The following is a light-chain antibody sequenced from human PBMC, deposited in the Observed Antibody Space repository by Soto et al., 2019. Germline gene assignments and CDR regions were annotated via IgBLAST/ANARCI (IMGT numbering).Light chain of an antibody. CDR3: SSYTTSTTVI. V-gene: IGLV2-14*01. Sequence: QSALTQPASVSGSPGQSITISCTGISSDVGGYNYVSWYQQYPGNAPRVIIYDVSLRPSGVSNRFSGSKSANTASLTISGLQAEDEADYYCSSYTTSTTVIFGGGTKLTVL. J-gene: IGLJ2*01. CDR1: SSDVGGYNY. CDR2: DVS.